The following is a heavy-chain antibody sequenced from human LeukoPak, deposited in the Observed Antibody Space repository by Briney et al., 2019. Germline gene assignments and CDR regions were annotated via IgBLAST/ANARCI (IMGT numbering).Heavy chain of an antibody. V-gene: IGHV3-33*06. CDR2: IWYDGTHK. J-gene: IGHJ4*02. D-gene: IGHD5-24*01. CDR1: VFTFSSCG. Sequence: PGRSLRLSCAASVFTFSSCGFHWVRQAPGKGLEWVAVIWYDGTHKYYADSVKGRLTISRDNSKNTVYLQRNRLRAEDTAVYYCVKERVDGYSGVDYWGQRTLVTVSS. CDR3: VKERVDGYSGVDY.